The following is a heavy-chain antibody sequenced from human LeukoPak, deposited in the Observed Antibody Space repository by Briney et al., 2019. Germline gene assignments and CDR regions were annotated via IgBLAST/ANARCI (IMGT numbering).Heavy chain of an antibody. CDR2: IYYSGST. Sequence: PSETLSLTCTVSGGSISSYYRSWIRQPPGKGLEWIGYIYYSGSTNYNPSLKSRVTISVDTSKNQFSLKLSSVTSADTAVYYCARRLVAATLNWFDPWGQGTLVTVSS. J-gene: IGHJ5*02. D-gene: IGHD5-12*01. V-gene: IGHV4-59*08. CDR1: GGSISSYY. CDR3: ARRLVAATLNWFDP.